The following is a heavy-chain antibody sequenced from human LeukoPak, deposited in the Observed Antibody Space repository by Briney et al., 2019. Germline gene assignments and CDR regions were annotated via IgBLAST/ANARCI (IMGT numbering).Heavy chain of an antibody. Sequence: SETLSLTCTVSGGSISSYYWSWIRQPAGKGLEWIGRIYTSGSTNYNPSLKSRVTMSVDTSKNQFSLKLSSVTAADTAVYYCARGLTGYYKGGYYYMDVWGKGTTVTISS. CDR1: GGSISSYY. CDR2: IYTSGST. J-gene: IGHJ6*03. D-gene: IGHD3-9*01. CDR3: ARGLTGYYKGGYYYMDV. V-gene: IGHV4-4*07.